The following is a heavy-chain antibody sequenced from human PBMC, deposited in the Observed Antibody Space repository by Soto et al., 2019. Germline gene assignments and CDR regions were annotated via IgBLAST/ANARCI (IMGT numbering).Heavy chain of an antibody. V-gene: IGHV1-18*01. J-gene: IGHJ4*02. D-gene: IGHD3-16*01. CDR2: ISAYNGNT. Sequence: QVPLVQSGAEVKKPGASVKVSCKASGYTFTSYGISWVRQAPGQGLEWMGWISAYNGNTNYAQKLQGRVTMTRDTSTSTAYMELRSLSSDDTAVYYCARDAQGVFLHYWGQGTLVTVSS. CDR1: GYTFTSYG. CDR3: ARDAQGVFLHY.